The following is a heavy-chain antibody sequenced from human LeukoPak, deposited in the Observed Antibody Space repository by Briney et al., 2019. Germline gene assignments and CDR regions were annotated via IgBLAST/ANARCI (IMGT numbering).Heavy chain of an antibody. J-gene: IGHJ4*02. CDR1: GLTFSTYA. CDR3: AKGGDLITYFDY. D-gene: IGHD3-16*01. CDR2: ISATGSTT. V-gene: IGHV3-23*01. Sequence: GGSLRLSCTASGLTFSTYALSWVRQTPGKGLEWLSVISATGSTTYYADSVRGRFTISRDNSKNTLHLQMNSLRAEDTAVYYCAKGGDLITYFDYWGQGTPVTVSS.